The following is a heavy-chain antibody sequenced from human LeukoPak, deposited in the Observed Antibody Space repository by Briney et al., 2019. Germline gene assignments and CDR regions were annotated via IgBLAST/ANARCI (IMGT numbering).Heavy chain of an antibody. J-gene: IGHJ6*03. V-gene: IGHV1-2*02. D-gene: IGHD6-13*01. CDR3: ARIGKSSSSWYYYYYYYMDV. CDR1: GYTFTGYY. CDR2: INPNSGGT. Sequence: ASVKVSCKVSGYTFTGYYMHWVRQAPGQGLEWMGWINPNSGGTNYAQKFQGRVTMTRDTSISTAYMELSRLRSDDTAVYYCARIGKSSSSWYYYYYYYMDVWGKGTTVTVSS.